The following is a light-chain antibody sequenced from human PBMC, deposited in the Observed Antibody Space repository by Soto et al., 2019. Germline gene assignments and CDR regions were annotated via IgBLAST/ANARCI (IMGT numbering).Light chain of an antibody. CDR3: QSYDSSLSGYV. CDR1: SSNIGAGYD. CDR2: ANS. J-gene: IGLJ1*01. V-gene: IGLV1-40*01. Sequence: QSVLTQPPSVSGAPGQRVTISCTGSSSNIGAGYDVHWYQQLPGTAPKLLIYANSNRPSGVPGRFSGSKSGTSASLAITGLQAEDEADYYCQSYDSSLSGYVFGTGTKRTVL.